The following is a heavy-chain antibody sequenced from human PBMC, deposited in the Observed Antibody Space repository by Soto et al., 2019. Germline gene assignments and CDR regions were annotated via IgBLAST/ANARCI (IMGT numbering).Heavy chain of an antibody. V-gene: IGHV4-39*02. CDR3: ARLQAAVPHY. CDR2: IFYDGYT. CDR1: GDSISGSPYF. Sequence: QVQLQESGPGLVMPSETLSLTCTVSGDSISGSPYFWGWIRQPPGKRLEWIGSIFYDGYTLYTPSLXRRVTISADTSKNHFSLKLTSVAAADTAIYFCARLQAAVPHYWGQGILVTVSS. D-gene: IGHD6-13*01. J-gene: IGHJ4*02.